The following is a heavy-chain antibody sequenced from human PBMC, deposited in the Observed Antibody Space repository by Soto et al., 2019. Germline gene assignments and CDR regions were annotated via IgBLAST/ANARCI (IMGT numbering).Heavy chain of an antibody. J-gene: IGHJ6*03. V-gene: IGHV3-15*01. CDR2: IKSKTDGGTT. CDR3: TTDQRWARPLCYMDV. CDR1: GFTFSNAW. D-gene: IGHD6-6*01. Sequence: EVQLVESGGGLVKPGGSLRLSCAASGFTFSNAWMSWVRQAPGKGLEWVGSIKSKTDGGTTDYAAPVKGRFTISRDDSKNTLYLQMNSLKTEDTAVYYCTTDQRWARPLCYMDVWGKGTTVTVSS.